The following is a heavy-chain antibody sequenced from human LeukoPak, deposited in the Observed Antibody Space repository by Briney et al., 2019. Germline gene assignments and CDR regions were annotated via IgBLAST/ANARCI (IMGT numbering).Heavy chain of an antibody. V-gene: IGHV1-69*17. D-gene: IGHD3-22*01. CDR3: ARDSGYPQPINFDY. J-gene: IGHJ4*02. CDR2: IIPIFGIA. CDR1: GGTFSSYA. Sequence: SVKVSCKASGGTFSSYAISCVRQAPGRGLEWMGGIIPIFGIANYAQKFQGRVTITADKSTSTAYMELSSLRSEDTAVYYCARDSGYPQPINFDYWGQGTLVTVSS.